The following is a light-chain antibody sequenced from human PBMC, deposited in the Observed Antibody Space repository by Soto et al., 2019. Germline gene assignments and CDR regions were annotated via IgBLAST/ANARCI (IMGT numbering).Light chain of an antibody. V-gene: IGKV1-5*01. Sequence: DIQMIQSPSALSASVGDRVTITCRASHSISRRLAWYQQKPGKAPKLLTYDASSLESGVPAGFSGSGSGTQFTLTISSLQPDDFATYYCQQYNSYPWTFGQGTKV. J-gene: IGKJ1*01. CDR1: HSISRR. CDR2: DAS. CDR3: QQYNSYPWT.